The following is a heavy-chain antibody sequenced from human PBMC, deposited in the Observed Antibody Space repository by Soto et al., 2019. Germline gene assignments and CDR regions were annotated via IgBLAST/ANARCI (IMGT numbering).Heavy chain of an antibody. Sequence: GGSLRLSCAASGFTFSTYTIHWVRQAPGKGLEWVALISYDGSNKYYADSVKGRFTISRDNSKNTLYLQIDTLGAGDTAVYFCARGSQYYHDGSGPLDCWGQGTLVTVSS. CDR3: ARGSQYYHDGSGPLDC. CDR2: ISYDGSNK. J-gene: IGHJ4*02. CDR1: GFTFSTYT. D-gene: IGHD3-22*01. V-gene: IGHV3-30-3*01.